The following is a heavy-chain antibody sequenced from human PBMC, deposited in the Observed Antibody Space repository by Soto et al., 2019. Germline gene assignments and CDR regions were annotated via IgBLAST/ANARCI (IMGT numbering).Heavy chain of an antibody. Sequence: EVQLVESGGGLVQPGGSLRLSCAASGFIFSSYWMYWVRQAPGKGLMWVSRINRDGSSTNYADSVKGRFTISRDNAKNTLYLQMNSLRVEDTAVYYGARGSDYWGQGTLVTVSS. CDR3: ARGSDY. J-gene: IGHJ4*02. V-gene: IGHV3-74*01. CDR2: INRDGSST. CDR1: GFIFSSYW.